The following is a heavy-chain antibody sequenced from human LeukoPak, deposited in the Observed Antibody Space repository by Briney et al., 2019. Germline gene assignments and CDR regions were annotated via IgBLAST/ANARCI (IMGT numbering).Heavy chain of an antibody. D-gene: IGHD6-13*01. J-gene: IGHJ4*02. CDR1: GFTFSSYG. CDR3: AKDGLGGYGSSWFFDS. Sequence: PGGSLRLSCAASGFTFSSYGMSWVRQAPGKGLEWVSAISGSGGSTYYADSVKGRFTISRDHSNNTLFLQMNSLRAEDTAPYYCAKDGLGGYGSSWFFDSWGQGALVTVSS. CDR2: ISGSGGST. V-gene: IGHV3-23*01.